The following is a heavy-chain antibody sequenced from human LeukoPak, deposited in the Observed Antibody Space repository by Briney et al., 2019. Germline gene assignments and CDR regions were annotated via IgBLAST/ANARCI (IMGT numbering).Heavy chain of an antibody. Sequence: GGSLRLSCAAAGFTVSSNYMSWVRQAPGKGLEWVSTIYMGGDTYYADSVKGRFTISRDNSKNTLYLQMNSLRAEDTAVYYCAKDGLVWFGELNWGQGTLVTVSS. D-gene: IGHD3-10*01. V-gene: IGHV3-53*01. CDR2: IYMGGDT. CDR1: GFTVSSNY. CDR3: AKDGLVWFGELN. J-gene: IGHJ4*02.